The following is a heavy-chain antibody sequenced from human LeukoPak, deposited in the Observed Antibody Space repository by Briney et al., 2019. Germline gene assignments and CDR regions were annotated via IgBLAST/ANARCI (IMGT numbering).Heavy chain of an antibody. Sequence: PGGSLRLSCAASGFTFSSYAMGWVRQAPGKGLEWVSAISGSGGSTYYADSVKGRFTISRDNSKNTLYLQMNSLRAEDTAVYYCAKDAGAGTAEYYFDYWGQGTLVTVSS. D-gene: IGHD1-1*01. CDR1: GFTFSSYA. V-gene: IGHV3-23*01. CDR3: AKDAGAGTAEYYFDY. J-gene: IGHJ4*02. CDR2: ISGSGGST.